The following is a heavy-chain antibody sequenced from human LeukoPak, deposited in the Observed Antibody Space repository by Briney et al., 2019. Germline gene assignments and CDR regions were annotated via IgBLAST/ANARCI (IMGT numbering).Heavy chain of an antibody. J-gene: IGHJ6*02. CDR2: IYHSGST. CDR3: ARDYGDYNGMDV. CDR1: GGSISSGGYY. V-gene: IGHV4-30-2*01. D-gene: IGHD4-17*01. Sequence: SQTLSLTCTVSGGSISSGGYYWSWIRQPPGKGLEWIGYIYHSGSTYYNPSLKSRVTISVDTSKNQFSLRLSSVTAADSAVYYCARDYGDYNGMDVWGQGTTVTVSS.